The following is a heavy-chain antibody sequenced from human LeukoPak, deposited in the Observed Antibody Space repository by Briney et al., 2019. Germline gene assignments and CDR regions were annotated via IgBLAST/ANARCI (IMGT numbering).Heavy chain of an antibody. V-gene: IGHV5-51*01. D-gene: IGHD3-16*02. CDR3: ARQGGSYRTSFDY. CDR1: GYSFASYW. J-gene: IGHJ4*02. CDR2: IFPRDSDT. Sequence: GESLKISCKGSGYSFASYWIGWVRQMPGKGLEWLGIIFPRDSDTRYSPSFQGQVTISADKPISTAYLQWSCLKASDTAMYYCARQGGSYRTSFDYWGQGALVTVSS.